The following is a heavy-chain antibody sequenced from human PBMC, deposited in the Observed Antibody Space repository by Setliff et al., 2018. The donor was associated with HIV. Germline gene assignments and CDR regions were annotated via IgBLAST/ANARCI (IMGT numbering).Heavy chain of an antibody. CDR3: ARVGALPFDY. CDR2: ISSSDSTI. V-gene: IGHV3-48*03. D-gene: IGHD2-15*01. Sequence: PGGSLRLSCAASGFTFSSYEMNWVRQAPGKGLEWISYISSSDSTIYYADSVKGRFTISRDNAKNSLYLQMNSLRAEDTAVYYCARVGALPFDYWGQGTLVTVSS. J-gene: IGHJ4*02. CDR1: GFTFSSYE.